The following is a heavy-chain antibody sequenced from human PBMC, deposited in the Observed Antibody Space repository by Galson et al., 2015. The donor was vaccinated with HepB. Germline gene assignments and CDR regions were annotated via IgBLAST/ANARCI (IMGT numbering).Heavy chain of an antibody. CDR1: GGTFSSYA. CDR3: ARDQRTGSGSYYGCFDY. V-gene: IGHV1-69*06. J-gene: IGHJ4*02. D-gene: IGHD1-26*01. Sequence: SVKVSCKASGGTFSSYAISWVRQAPGQGLEWMGGIIPIFGTANYAQKFQGRVTITADKSTSTAYMELSSLRSEDTAVYYCARDQRTGSGSYYGCFDYWGQGTLVTVSS. CDR2: IIPIFGTA.